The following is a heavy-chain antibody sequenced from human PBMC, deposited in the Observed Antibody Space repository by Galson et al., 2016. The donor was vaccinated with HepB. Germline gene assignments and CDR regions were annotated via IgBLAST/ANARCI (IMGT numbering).Heavy chain of an antibody. D-gene: IGHD6-19*01. J-gene: IGHJ4*02. Sequence: ETLSLTCTVSGGSIVTDYYYWGWIRQTPGKGLEWIASVFYSGSTFYNPSLKSRVSISVDTSKDQFPLKLSSVTAADTAVYFCARDRIAVTGRNFDYWGQGRLVIVSS. V-gene: IGHV4-39*02. CDR3: ARDRIAVTGRNFDY. CDR1: GGSIVTDYYY. CDR2: VFYSGST.